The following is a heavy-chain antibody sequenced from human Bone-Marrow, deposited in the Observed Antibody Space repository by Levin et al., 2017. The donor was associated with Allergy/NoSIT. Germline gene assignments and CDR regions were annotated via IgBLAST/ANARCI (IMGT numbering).Heavy chain of an antibody. V-gene: IGHV3-64*01. J-gene: IGHJ4*02. CDR2: ISSNGDNI. Sequence: GESLKISCAASGFVFSSYPLHWVRQAPGKGLEYVSAISSNGDNIYYANSVKGRFTISRDNSKNTVFLQMGSLRAEDPAVYYCARVRVGSDYRRYLDSWGQGTMVIVSS. D-gene: IGHD3-22*01. CDR3: ARVRVGSDYRRYLDS. CDR1: GFVFSSYP.